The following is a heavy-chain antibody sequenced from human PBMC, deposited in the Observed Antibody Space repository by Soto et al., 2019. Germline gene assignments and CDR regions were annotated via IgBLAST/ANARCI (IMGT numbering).Heavy chain of an antibody. V-gene: IGHV3-30-3*01. D-gene: IGHD4-17*01. J-gene: IGHJ4*02. Sequence: GGFLRLSCAASGFTFSSYARHWVRQAPGKGLEWVAVISYDGSNKYYADSVKGRFTISRDNSKNTLYLQMNSLRAEDTAVYYCARDPTLDYWGQGTLVTVSS. CDR2: ISYDGSNK. CDR1: GFTFSSYA. CDR3: ARDPTLDY.